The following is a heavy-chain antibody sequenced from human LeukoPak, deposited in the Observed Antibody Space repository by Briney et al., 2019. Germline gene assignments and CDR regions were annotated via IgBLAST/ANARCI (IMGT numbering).Heavy chain of an antibody. CDR1: GYTFTSYG. D-gene: IGHD3-10*01. J-gene: IGHJ3*02. CDR3: AIPLGRYYYGSGSFSDAFDI. CDR2: INPNSGGT. Sequence: GASVKVSCKASGYTFTSYGISWVRQAPGQGLEWMGWINPNSGGTNYAQKFQGWVTMTRDTSISTAYMELSRLRSDDTAVYYCAIPLGRYYYGSGSFSDAFDIWGRGTMVTVSS. V-gene: IGHV1-2*04.